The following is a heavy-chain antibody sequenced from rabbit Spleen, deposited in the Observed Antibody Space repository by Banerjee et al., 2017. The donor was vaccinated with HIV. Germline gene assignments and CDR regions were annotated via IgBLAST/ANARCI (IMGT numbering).Heavy chain of an antibody. CDR1: GFDLSNYG. Sequence: QLKETGGGLVQPGGSLKLSCKASGFDLSNYGVSWVRQAPGKGLEWIGYIDPVFDTTYYAPWVNGRFTFSSHNAQNTLYLHLNSLTVADTATYFCVRGASSSGYYSLWGPGTLVTVS. D-gene: IGHD1-1*01. CDR3: VRGASSSGYYSL. J-gene: IGHJ4*01. V-gene: IGHV1S7*01. CDR2: IDPVFDTT.